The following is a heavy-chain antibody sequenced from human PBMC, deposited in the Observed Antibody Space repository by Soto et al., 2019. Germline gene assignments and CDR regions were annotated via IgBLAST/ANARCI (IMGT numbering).Heavy chain of an antibody. CDR3: AYRVLRTVCGLVTTNAIYFGL. D-gene: IGHD3-3*01. V-gene: IGHV2-5*02. J-gene: IGHJ6*02. Sequence: HIPLNDSGPTQVKPRKPLPLTCTSSGFSLTTYGSCVGWIRHSPRKAPAWLAPTYWDDAKRYILSLKSRLPCTKDTSKSHVDLTMADLAPADTSTYYCAYRVLRTVCGLVTTNAIYFGLWGQGPTAAVSS. CDR1: GFSLTTYGSC. CDR2: TYWDDAK.